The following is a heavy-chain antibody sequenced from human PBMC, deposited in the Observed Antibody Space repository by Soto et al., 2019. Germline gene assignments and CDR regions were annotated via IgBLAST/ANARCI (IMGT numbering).Heavy chain of an antibody. D-gene: IGHD2-21*01. V-gene: IGHV3-7*05. CDR2: INEDGTER. Sequence: EVQLVESGGGLVQPGASLRLSCAASGLTLSSHWMGWVRQAPGTGLEWVATINEDGTERFYVESMKGRSTISRDTAQNSLYLEVHGLRAEDTALYYCARAINSAYDYWGRGALVTVSS. CDR3: ARAINSAYDY. J-gene: IGHJ4*02. CDR1: GLTLSSHW.